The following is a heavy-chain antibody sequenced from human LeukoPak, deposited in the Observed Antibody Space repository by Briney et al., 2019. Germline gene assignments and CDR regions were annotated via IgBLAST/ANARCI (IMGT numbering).Heavy chain of an antibody. J-gene: IGHJ3*01. CDR2: ISGSGSNT. CDR3: AKAYSGSHRGAFDV. CDR1: GFTFSSSA. V-gene: IGHV3-23*01. Sequence: GGSLILSCAASGFTFSSSAMSWVRQAPGKGLEWVSTISGSGSNTYYADSVQGRFTISRDNSKSTLYLQMNSLRADDTAVYYCAKAYSGSHRGAFDVWGQGTMVTVSS. D-gene: IGHD1-26*01.